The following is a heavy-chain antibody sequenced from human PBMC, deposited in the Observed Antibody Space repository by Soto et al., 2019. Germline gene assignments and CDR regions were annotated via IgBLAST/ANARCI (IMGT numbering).Heavy chain of an antibody. J-gene: IGHJ5*02. CDR2: IIPIFGTA. Sequence: ASVKVSCKASGGTFSSYAISWVRQAPGQGLEWMGGIIPIFGTANYAQKFQGRVTITADESTSTAYMELSSLRSEDTAVYYCAREKGIAARSWFDPWGQGTLVTVSS. CDR1: GGTFSSYA. CDR3: AREKGIAARSWFDP. V-gene: IGHV1-69*13. D-gene: IGHD6-6*01.